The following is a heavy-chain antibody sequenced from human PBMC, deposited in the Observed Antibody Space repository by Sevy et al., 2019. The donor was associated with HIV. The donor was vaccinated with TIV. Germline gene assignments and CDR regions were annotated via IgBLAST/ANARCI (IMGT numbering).Heavy chain of an antibody. CDR2: IHSGGNA. D-gene: IGHD2-8*02. CDR1: GGSINRSSYY. J-gene: IGHJ4*02. V-gene: IGHV4-39*01. Sequence: SETLSLTCTVSGGSINRSSYYWGWIRQPPGKGLEWIASIHSGGNAYYNPSLKSRVTVSVDTSKNQVSLKRTSVTDADTAVYYCARQGGSCKSGPCYTFFDFWGQGTLVTVSS. CDR3: ARQGGSCKSGPCYTFFDF.